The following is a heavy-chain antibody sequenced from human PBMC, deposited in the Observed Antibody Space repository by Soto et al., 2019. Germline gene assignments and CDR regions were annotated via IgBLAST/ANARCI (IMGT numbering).Heavy chain of an antibody. CDR1: SGSISSSNW. Sequence: QVQLQESGPGLVKPSGTLSLTCAVSSGSISSSNWWSWVRQPPGKGLEWIGEIYHSGSTNYNPSLKSRVNISVNKSKNQFSLKLSSVTAADTAVYYCARDPSTSNAGSAFDIWGQGTMVTVSS. D-gene: IGHD2-2*01. J-gene: IGHJ3*02. CDR2: IYHSGST. CDR3: ARDPSTSNAGSAFDI. V-gene: IGHV4-4*02.